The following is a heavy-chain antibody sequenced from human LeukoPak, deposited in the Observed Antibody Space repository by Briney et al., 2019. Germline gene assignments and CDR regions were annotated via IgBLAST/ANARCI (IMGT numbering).Heavy chain of an antibody. CDR3: AKRGDIDTFHT. J-gene: IGHJ3*02. CDR2: IRYDGSNK. V-gene: IGHV3-30*02. CDR1: GFTFSNYG. Sequence: GGSLRLSCVASGFTFSNYGMHWVRQAPGKGLEWVAFIRYDGSNKYYGDSVKGRFTISRDNSKNTLYLQVKSLRAEDTAVYYCAKRGDIDTFHTWGQATMVTVSS. D-gene: IGHD4-17*01.